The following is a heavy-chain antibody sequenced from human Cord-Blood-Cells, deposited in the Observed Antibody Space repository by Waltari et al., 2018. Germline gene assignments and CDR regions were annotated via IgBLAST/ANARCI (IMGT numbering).Heavy chain of an antibody. CDR1: GFPFGRYG. D-gene: IGHD6-13*01. CDR3: VREAAAGY. V-gene: IGHV3-21*01. CDR2: ISSSSSYI. Sequence: EVQLVESGGGLVKPGGSLRLSCAASGFPFGRYGMKWVRQAPGKGLEWVSSISSSSSYIYYADSVKGRFTISRDNAKNSLYLQMNSLRAEDTAVYYCVREAAAGYWGQGTLVTVSS. J-gene: IGHJ4*02.